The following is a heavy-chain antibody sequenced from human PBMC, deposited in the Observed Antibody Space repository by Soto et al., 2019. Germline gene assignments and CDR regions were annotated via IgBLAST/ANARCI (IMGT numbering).Heavy chain of an antibody. CDR2: SYYSGST. V-gene: IGHV4-30-4*01. CDR3: ARDGGGSGSYYQL. J-gene: IGHJ4*02. D-gene: IGHD3-10*01. Sequence: QVQLQESGPGLVKPSQTLSLTCTVSGGSISSGDYYWSWIRQPPGKGLEWIGYSYYSGSTYYNPSLKSRVTISVDTSKNQCSLKLSSVTAADTAVYYCARDGGGSGSYYQLWGQGTLVTVSS. CDR1: GGSISSGDYY.